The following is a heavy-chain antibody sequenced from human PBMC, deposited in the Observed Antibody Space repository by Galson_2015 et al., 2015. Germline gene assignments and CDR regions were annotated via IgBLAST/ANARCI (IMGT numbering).Heavy chain of an antibody. CDR2: IWYDGSNK. Sequence: SLRLSCAASGFTFSTYGMHWVRQAPGKGLEWVAVIWYDGSNKYYADSVKGRFTISRDSSKNTLYLQMNSLRAEDTAVYYCARDIWLSPCSSTGCSSLDYWGQGTLVTVSS. D-gene: IGHD2-2*01. CDR1: GFTFSTYG. J-gene: IGHJ4*02. V-gene: IGHV3-33*01. CDR3: ARDIWLSPCSSTGCSSLDY.